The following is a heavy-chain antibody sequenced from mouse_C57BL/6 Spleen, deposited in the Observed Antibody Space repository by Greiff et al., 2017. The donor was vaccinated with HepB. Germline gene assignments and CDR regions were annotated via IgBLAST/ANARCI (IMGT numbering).Heavy chain of an antibody. CDR1: GFTFSDYG. D-gene: IGHD1-1*01. J-gene: IGHJ4*01. Sequence: EVKLMESGGGLVKPGGSLKLSCAASGFTFSDYGMHWVRQAPEKGLEWVAYISSGSSTIYYADTVKGRFTISRDNAKNTLFLQMTSLRSEDTAMYYCARSPPLRYAMDYWGQGTSVTVSS. V-gene: IGHV5-17*01. CDR3: ARSPPLRYAMDY. CDR2: ISSGSSTI.